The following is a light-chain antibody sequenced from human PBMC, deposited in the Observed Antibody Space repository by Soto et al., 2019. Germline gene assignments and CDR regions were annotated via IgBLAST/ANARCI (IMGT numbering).Light chain of an antibody. CDR3: QQYYSAPLT. Sequence: DIVMTQSPDSLAVSLGERATFNCKSSQSLLYSSSYKNYLACDQQKPGQPPRLLIYWASTRASGVPDRFSGSGAGTDFTPTITSLQAEDVAVYYCQQYYSAPLTFGGGTKVEIK. CDR1: QSLLYSSSYKNY. CDR2: WAS. J-gene: IGKJ4*01. V-gene: IGKV4-1*01.